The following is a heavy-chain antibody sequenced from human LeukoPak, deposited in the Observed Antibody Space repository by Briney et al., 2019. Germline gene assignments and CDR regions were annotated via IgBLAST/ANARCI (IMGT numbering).Heavy chain of an antibody. J-gene: IGHJ3*02. CDR1: GYTFTTYG. V-gene: IGHV1-18*01. CDR3: ASGAIQLWSNDAFDI. Sequence: AASVKVSCKASGYTFTTYGISWVRQAPGQGLEWMGWISAYNGNTNYAQKLQGRVTMTTDTSTSTAYMELRSLRSDDTAVYYCASGAIQLWSNDAFDIWGQGTMVTVSS. CDR2: ISAYNGNT. D-gene: IGHD5-18*01.